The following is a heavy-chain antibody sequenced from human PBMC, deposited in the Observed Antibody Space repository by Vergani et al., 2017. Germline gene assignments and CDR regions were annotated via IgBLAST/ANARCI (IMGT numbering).Heavy chain of an antibody. CDR2: IYPGDTEV. Sequence: EKQLVQSGSETKKPGESLKISCQAFGYIFSNFWIAWVRQRPGRGLDWMGIIYPGDTEVKSNPTFRGQVIFSVDTSVNTAYLQWRSLQASATATYFCASGGHGSENGGALQLWGQGTNITVSS. J-gene: IGHJ3*01. D-gene: IGHD3-10*01. V-gene: IGHV5-51*01. CDR3: ASGGHGSENGGALQL. CDR1: GYIFSNFW.